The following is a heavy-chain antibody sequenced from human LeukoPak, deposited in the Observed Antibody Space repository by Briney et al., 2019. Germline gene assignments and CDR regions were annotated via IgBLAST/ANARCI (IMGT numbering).Heavy chain of an antibody. Sequence: SGTLSLTCGVSGGSISNTNWWRWVRQPPEQGLEWIGDISLSGLTNYNPSLKSRVTVSLDKSKNHLSLNLTSVTAATPALYYCSRENGAFSAFGYWGQGTLVTVPS. D-gene: IGHD2-8*01. V-gene: IGHV4-4*02. CDR2: ISLSGLT. CDR3: SRENGAFSAFGY. J-gene: IGHJ4*02. CDR1: GGSISNTNW.